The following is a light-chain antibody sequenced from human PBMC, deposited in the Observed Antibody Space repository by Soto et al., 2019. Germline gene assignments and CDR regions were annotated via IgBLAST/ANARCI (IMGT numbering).Light chain of an antibody. Sequence: EIVFAHSPGTLSFSPGERATLSCRASQSVSSSYLAWYQQKPGQAPRLLIYGASSRATGIPDRFSGSGSGTDFTLTISRLEPEDFAVYYCQQYETFGQGTKVDIK. J-gene: IGKJ1*01. V-gene: IGKV3-20*01. CDR1: QSVSSSY. CDR2: GAS. CDR3: QQYET.